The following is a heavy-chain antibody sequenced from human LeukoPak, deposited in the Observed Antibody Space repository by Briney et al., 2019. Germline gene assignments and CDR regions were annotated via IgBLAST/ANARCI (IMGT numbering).Heavy chain of an antibody. V-gene: IGHV3-74*01. CDR2: VNSDGSST. J-gene: IGHJ4*02. CDR1: GFTFSSYW. Sequence: GGSLRLSCAASGFTFSSYWMHWVRQAPGKGLVWVSRVNSDGSSTTYADSVKGRFTISRDNAKNTLYLQMNSLRAEDTAVYYCARHRLALWFGELLPYYFDYWGQGTLVTVSS. D-gene: IGHD3-10*01. CDR3: ARHRLALWFGELLPYYFDY.